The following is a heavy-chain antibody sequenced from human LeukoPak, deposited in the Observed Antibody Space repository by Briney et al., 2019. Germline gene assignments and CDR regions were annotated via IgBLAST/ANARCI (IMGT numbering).Heavy chain of an antibody. Sequence: ASGSLSCKTSGFTFTGYYVQWVRQAPGQGPEWVGCMYFDSGAPRFAAKFQGRVNMTRDTSNSTAYMEFTSLRSEDTGMYYCAREGCSGQDWYGFDIWGQGTMLTVSS. CDR2: MYFDSGAP. V-gene: IGHV1-2*02. CDR1: GFTFTGYY. J-gene: IGHJ3*02. D-gene: IGHD6-19*01. CDR3: AREGCSGQDWYGFDI.